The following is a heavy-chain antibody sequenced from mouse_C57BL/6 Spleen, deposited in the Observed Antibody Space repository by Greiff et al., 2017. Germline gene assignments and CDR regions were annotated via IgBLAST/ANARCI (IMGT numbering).Heavy chain of an antibody. J-gene: IGHJ2*01. V-gene: IGHV1-55*01. Sequence: VQLQQPGAELVKPGASVKMSCKASGYTFTSYWITWVKQRPGQGLEWIGDIYPGSGSTNYNEKFKSKATLTVDTSSSTAYMQLSSLTSEDSAVYYCARSGTVVAHFDYWGQGTTLTVSS. CDR2: IYPGSGST. CDR3: ARSGTVVAHFDY. D-gene: IGHD1-1*01. CDR1: GYTFTSYW.